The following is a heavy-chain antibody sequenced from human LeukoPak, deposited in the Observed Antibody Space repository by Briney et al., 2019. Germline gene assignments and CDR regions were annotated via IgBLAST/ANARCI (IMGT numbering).Heavy chain of an antibody. J-gene: IGHJ5*02. CDR2: ISAYNGNT. V-gene: IGHV1-18*01. D-gene: IGHD3-16*02. CDR1: GYTFTSYG. CDR3: AGAGLRGELSNWFDP. Sequence: GASVKVSCKASGYTFTSYGISWVRQAPGQGLEWMGWISAYNGNTNYAQKLQGRVTMTTDTSTSTAYMELRSLRSDDTAVYYCAGAGLRGELSNWFDPWGQGTLVTVSS.